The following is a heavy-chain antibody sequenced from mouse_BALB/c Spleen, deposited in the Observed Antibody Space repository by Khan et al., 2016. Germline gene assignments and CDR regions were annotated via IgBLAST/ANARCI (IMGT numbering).Heavy chain of an antibody. CDR1: GYSITSDYA. V-gene: IGHV3-2*02. CDR2: INYSGDT. CDR3: AREDYSGFTY. Sequence: EVQLQESGPGLMKPSQSLSLTCTVTGYSITSDYAWNWIRQFPGNKLEWMGYINYSGDTPYNPSLKSRISITRDTSKNQFFLHLNSVTTEDAATYYCAREDYSGFTYWGQGTLVPVSA. J-gene: IGHJ3*01. D-gene: IGHD1-1*02.